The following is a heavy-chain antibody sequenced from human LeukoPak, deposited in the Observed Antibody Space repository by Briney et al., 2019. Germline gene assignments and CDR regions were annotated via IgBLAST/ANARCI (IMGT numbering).Heavy chain of an antibody. Sequence: GGSLRLSCAASGFTFSSYGMHWVRQAPGKGLAWVAVISYDGSNKYYADSVKGRFTISRDNSKNTLYLQMNSLRAEDTAVYYCAKDSITMVRGVRPNWFDPWGQGTLVTVSS. CDR1: GFTFSSYG. V-gene: IGHV3-30*18. CDR2: ISYDGSNK. D-gene: IGHD3-10*01. CDR3: AKDSITMVRGVRPNWFDP. J-gene: IGHJ5*02.